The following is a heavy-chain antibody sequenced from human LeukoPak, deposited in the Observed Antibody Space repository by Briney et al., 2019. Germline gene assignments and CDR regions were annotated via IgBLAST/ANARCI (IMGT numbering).Heavy chain of an antibody. CDR3: ARAKPKNMVRGLIMRRESRYYFDY. D-gene: IGHD3-10*01. V-gene: IGHV3-53*01. CDR1: GFTVSSNY. J-gene: IGHJ4*02. Sequence: GGSLRLSCAASGFTVSSNYMSWVRQAPGKGLEWVSVIYSGGSTYYADSVKGRFTISRDNSKSTLYIQMNSLRAEDTAAYYRARAKPKNMVRGLIMRRESRYYFDYWGQGTLVTVSS. CDR2: IYSGGST.